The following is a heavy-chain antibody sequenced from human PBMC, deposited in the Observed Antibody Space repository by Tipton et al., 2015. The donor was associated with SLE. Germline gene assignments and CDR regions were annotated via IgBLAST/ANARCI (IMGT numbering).Heavy chain of an antibody. Sequence: TLSLTCTVSGGSISNYYWSWIRQTPGKGLEWIGYVYTSGSTIYNPSLKSRVTISVDTSKNQVSLKLNSVTAADTAVYYCAREGSDSSSSFDYWGQGMLVTVAS. CDR2: VYTSGST. D-gene: IGHD6-6*01. CDR1: GGSISNYY. J-gene: IGHJ4*02. CDR3: AREGSDSSSSFDY. V-gene: IGHV4-4*08.